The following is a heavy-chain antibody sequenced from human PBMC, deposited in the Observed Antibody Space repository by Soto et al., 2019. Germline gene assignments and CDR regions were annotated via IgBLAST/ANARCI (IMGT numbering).Heavy chain of an antibody. CDR3: ARRYGSCFDY. D-gene: IGHD5-18*01. V-gene: IGHV4-59*08. CDR2: IYYSGST. J-gene: IGHJ4*02. CDR1: GGSISSYY. Sequence: QVQLQESGPGLVKPSETLSLTCTVSGGSISSYYWSWIRQPPGKGLEWIGYIYYSGSTNYNPSLMSRVAISVDTSKNLFSLKLSSVTVADTAVYYCARRYGSCFDYWGQGTLVTVSS.